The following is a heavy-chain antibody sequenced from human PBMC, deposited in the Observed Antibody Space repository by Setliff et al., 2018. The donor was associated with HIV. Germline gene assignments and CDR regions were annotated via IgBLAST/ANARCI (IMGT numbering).Heavy chain of an antibody. D-gene: IGHD3-22*01. CDR3: ASRIYYYDESRVLREEGFVP. J-gene: IGHJ5*02. CDR2: IHYNDGKT. Sequence: SETLSLTCTVSGDSITNSMHYWSWIRQPPGKGLEFIGSIHYNDGKTYYNAALRSRVTISADTSKNQFSLKLTSVTAADTAMYYCASRIYYYDESRVLREEGFVPWGQGTLVTVSS. V-gene: IGHV4-39*01. CDR1: GDSITNSMHY.